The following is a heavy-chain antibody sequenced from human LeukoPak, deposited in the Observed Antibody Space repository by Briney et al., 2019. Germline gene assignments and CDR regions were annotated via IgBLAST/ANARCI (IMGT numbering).Heavy chain of an antibody. CDR1: RDTFSSYA. Sequence: GASVKVSCKASRDTFSSYAIYWVRQAPGQRLEWMAWIIAANGKTKYSRKFQGRVSITTDTSARTAYMELRSLGSEDTAIYYCARSKDFPFFDARGQGTLVTVSS. CDR2: IIAANGKT. D-gene: IGHD5/OR15-5a*01. V-gene: IGHV1-3*01. J-gene: IGHJ4*02. CDR3: ARSKDFPFFDA.